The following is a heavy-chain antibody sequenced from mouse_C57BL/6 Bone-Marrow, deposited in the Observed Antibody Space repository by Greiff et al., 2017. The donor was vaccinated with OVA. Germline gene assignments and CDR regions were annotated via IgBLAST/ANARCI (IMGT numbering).Heavy chain of an antibody. CDR1: GFTFSDYG. CDR3: ARGGSSYGWYFDV. J-gene: IGHJ1*03. CDR2: ISSGSSTI. D-gene: IGHD1-1*01. V-gene: IGHV5-17*01. Sequence: EVKLMESGGGLVQPGGSLQLSCAASGFTFSDYGMHWVRQAPEKGLEWVAYISSGSSTIYYADTVKGRFTISRDNAKNTLFLQMTSLRSEDTAMYYCARGGSSYGWYFDVWGTGTTVTVSS.